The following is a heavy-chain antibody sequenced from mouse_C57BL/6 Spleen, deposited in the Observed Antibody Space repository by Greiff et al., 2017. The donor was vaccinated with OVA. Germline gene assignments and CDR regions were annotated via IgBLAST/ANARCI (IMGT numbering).Heavy chain of an antibody. CDR1: GFTFSSYA. V-gene: IGHV5-9-1*02. J-gene: IGHJ4*01. CDR2: ISSGGDYI. CDR3: TRDYGSSYGAMDY. D-gene: IGHD1-1*01. Sequence: EVMLVESGEGLVKPGGSLKLSCAASGFTFSSYAMSWVRQTPEKRLEWVAYISSGGDYIYYADTVKGRFTISRDNARNTLYLQMSSLKSEDTAMYYCTRDYGSSYGAMDYWGQGTSVTVSS.